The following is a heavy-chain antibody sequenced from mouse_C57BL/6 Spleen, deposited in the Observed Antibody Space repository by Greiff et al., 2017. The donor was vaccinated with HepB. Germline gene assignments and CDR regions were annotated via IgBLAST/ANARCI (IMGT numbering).Heavy chain of an antibody. Sequence: QVQLQQSGPELVKPGASVKISCKASGYAFSSSWMNWVKQRPGKGLQWIGRIYPGDGDTNYNGKFKGKATLTADKSSSTAYMQLSSLTSEDSAVYFCALYYYGSGYFDVWGTGTTVTVSS. D-gene: IGHD1-1*01. CDR1: GYAFSSSW. J-gene: IGHJ1*03. CDR2: IYPGDGDT. V-gene: IGHV1-82*01. CDR3: ALYYYGSGYFDV.